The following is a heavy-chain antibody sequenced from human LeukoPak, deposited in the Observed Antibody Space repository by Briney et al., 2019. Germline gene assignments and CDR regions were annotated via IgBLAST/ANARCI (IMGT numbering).Heavy chain of an antibody. V-gene: IGHV3-49*04. D-gene: IGHD6-13*01. Sequence: GGSLRLSCTASGFTFGDYAMSWVRQAPGKGLEWVGFIRSKAYGGTTEYAASVKGRFTISRDDSKSIAYLQMNSLKTEDTAVYYCTGDLGAGIGDYWGQGTLVTVSS. CDR3: TGDLGAGIGDY. CDR2: IRSKAYGGTT. CDR1: GFTFGDYA. J-gene: IGHJ4*02.